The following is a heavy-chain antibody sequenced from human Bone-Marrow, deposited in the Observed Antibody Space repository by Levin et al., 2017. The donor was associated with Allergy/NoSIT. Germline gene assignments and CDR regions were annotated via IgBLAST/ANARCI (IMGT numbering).Heavy chain of an antibody. CDR1: GFNFSSYW. V-gene: IGHV3-74*01. D-gene: IGHD4-17*01. CDR2: INRDGSST. Sequence: GESLKISCSASGFNFSSYWMHWVRQAPGKGLVWVSRINRDGSSTSYADSVKGRFTISRDNAKNTLYLQMNSLRAEDTSVYYCARDRVTTNWYFDLWSRGTLVTVSA. CDR3: ARDRVTTNWYFDL. J-gene: IGHJ2*01.